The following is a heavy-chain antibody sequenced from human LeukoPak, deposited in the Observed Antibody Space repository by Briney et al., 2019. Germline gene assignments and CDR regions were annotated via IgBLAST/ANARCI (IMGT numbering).Heavy chain of an antibody. J-gene: IGHJ4*02. V-gene: IGHV3-64D*06. Sequence: PGGSLRLSCSASGVTFSSYAMHWVRQAPGKGLEYVSAISSNGGSTYYADSVKGRFTISRDNSKNTLYLQVSSLRAEDTAVYYCVKESVTVVRGDPGDYWGQGTLVTVSS. CDR3: VKESVTVVRGDPGDY. CDR2: ISSNGGST. CDR1: GVTFSSYA. D-gene: IGHD3-10*01.